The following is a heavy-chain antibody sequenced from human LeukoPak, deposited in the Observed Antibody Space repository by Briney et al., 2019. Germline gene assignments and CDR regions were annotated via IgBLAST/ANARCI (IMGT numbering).Heavy chain of an antibody. D-gene: IGHD2-8*01. CDR3: AREAGAQITNGDDAFDI. J-gene: IGHJ3*02. CDR1: GYTFTGYY. Sequence: GASVKVSCKASGYTFTGYYMHWVPQAPGQGLEWMGWISAYNGNTNYAQKLQGRVTMTTDTSTSTAYMELRSLRSDDTAVYYCAREAGAQITNGDDAFDIWGQGTMVTVSS. V-gene: IGHV1-18*04. CDR2: ISAYNGNT.